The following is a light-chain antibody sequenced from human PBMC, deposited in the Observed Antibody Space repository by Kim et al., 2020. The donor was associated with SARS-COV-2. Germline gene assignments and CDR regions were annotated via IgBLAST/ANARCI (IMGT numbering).Light chain of an antibody. Sequence: EIVLTQSPGTLSLSLGERATLSCRASQSIGSSYLAWYQQKPGQAPRLLIYDASNRATDIPDRFSGSGSGTDFTLTISRLEPEDYAVYFCQQYGGSPLTFGGGTKVDIK. CDR1: QSIGSSY. CDR3: QQYGGSPLT. V-gene: IGKV3-20*01. CDR2: DAS. J-gene: IGKJ4*01.